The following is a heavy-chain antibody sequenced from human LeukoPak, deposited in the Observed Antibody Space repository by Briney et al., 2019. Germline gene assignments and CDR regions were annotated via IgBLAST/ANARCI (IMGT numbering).Heavy chain of an antibody. Sequence: SETLSLTCAVYGGSFSGYYWSWIRQPPGKGLEWIGEINHSGSTNYNPSLKSRVTISVDTSKNQFSLKLSSVTAADTAVYYCAARYSSSWYVPYYYMDVWGKGTTVTVSS. V-gene: IGHV4-34*01. CDR2: INHSGST. CDR1: GGSFSGYY. D-gene: IGHD6-13*01. J-gene: IGHJ6*03. CDR3: AARYSSSWYVPYYYMDV.